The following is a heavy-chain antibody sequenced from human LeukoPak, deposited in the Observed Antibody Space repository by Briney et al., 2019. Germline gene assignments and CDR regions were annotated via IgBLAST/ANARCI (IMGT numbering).Heavy chain of an antibody. D-gene: IGHD1-26*01. CDR1: GFTFSSYG. CDR3: ARDISDDY. CDR2: VSSSSTYM. V-gene: IGHV3-21*01. Sequence: GGSLRLSCAASGFTFSSYGMHWVRQAPGRGLQWVSCVSSSSTYMLYADSAKGRFTISRDNAKNSLYLQMNSLRAEDTAVYYCARDISDDYWGQGTLVTVSS. J-gene: IGHJ4*02.